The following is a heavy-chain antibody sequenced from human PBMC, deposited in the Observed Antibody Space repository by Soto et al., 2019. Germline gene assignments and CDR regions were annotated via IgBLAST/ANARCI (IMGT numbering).Heavy chain of an antibody. CDR3: AKSLYYYDSSPLDH. V-gene: IGHV3-43D*04. CDR2: TNSDGTDS. J-gene: IGHJ4*02. Sequence: PVGSPSLSGGAAGFAVEAYVMHLVRQVPGKGLEWVSLTNSDGTDSYYVDSVKGRFTISRDNAKTTLYLQMDRLRPEDTALYFCAKSLYYYDSSPLDHWGQGTLVTVS. CDR1: GFAVEAYV. D-gene: IGHD3-22*01.